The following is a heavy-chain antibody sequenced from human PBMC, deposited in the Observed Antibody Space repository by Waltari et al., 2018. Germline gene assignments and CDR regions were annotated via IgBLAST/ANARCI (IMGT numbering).Heavy chain of an antibody. V-gene: IGHV3-53*01. Sequence: EVQLVESGGGLIQPGGSLSLSCAASGFTFSSNSMSWFRQAPGKGLEWVSVIYSGGSTYYADSVKGRFTISRDNSKNTLYLQMNSLRAEDTAVYYCARASLRDGSGSYYGMDVWGQGTTVTVSS. CDR2: IYSGGST. J-gene: IGHJ6*02. D-gene: IGHD3-10*01. CDR1: GFTFSSNS. CDR3: ARASLRDGSGSYYGMDV.